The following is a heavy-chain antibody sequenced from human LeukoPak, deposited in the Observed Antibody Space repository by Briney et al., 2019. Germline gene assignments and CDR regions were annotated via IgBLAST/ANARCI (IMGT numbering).Heavy chain of an antibody. D-gene: IGHD5-24*01. CDR2: IYYSGST. Sequence: PSETLSLTCTVSGGSISSYYWSWIRQPPGKGLEWIGYIYYSGSTNYNPSLKSRVTISVDTPKNQFSLKLSSVTAADTAVYYCARTAVEMADYLGQGSLATVS. J-gene: IGHJ4*02. CDR3: ARTAVEMADY. CDR1: GGSISSYY. V-gene: IGHV4-59*01.